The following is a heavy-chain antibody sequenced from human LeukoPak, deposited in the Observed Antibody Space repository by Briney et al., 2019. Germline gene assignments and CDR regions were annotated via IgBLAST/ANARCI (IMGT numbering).Heavy chain of an antibody. V-gene: IGHV3-30*02. J-gene: IGHJ6*03. CDR2: IQYDGSNE. CDR1: GFIFSSYG. Sequence: GGSLILSCAASGFIFSSYGMHWVRQAPGKGLEWVAYIQYDGSNEQYADSVKGRFSISRDSSKNILYLQMNSLRAEDTAVYYCAKDRCSNGVGCYYYYMDVWGKGTTVTISS. D-gene: IGHD2-8*01. CDR3: AKDRCSNGVGCYYYYMDV.